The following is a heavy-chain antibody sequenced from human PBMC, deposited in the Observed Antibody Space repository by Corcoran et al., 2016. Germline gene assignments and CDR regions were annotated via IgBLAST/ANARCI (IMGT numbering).Heavy chain of an antibody. V-gene: IGHV4-39*07. Sequence: QLQLQESGPGLVKPSETLSLTCTVSGASIGSGTSYWGWIRQPPGKRLEWIGNFHHSGAIFYDPSLKSRVSISVDTSKNQFSLRVNYVTAADTAIYYCSGEGRYESGAYYTDFWGQGTLVTVSS. CDR3: SGEGRYESGAYYTDF. J-gene: IGHJ4*02. CDR1: GASIGSGTSY. D-gene: IGHD3-22*01. CDR2: FHHSGAI.